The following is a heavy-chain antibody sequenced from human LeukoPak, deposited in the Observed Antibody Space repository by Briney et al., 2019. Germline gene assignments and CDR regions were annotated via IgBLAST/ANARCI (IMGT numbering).Heavy chain of an antibody. D-gene: IGHD3-22*01. CDR2: ISACNGNS. V-gene: IGHV1-18*01. J-gene: IGHJ4*02. Sequence: GASVKVSCKASGYTFTSYGISWVRQAPGQGLEWMGWISACNGNSNYAQKLQGRVTMTTDTSTSTAYMELRSLRSDDTAVYYCARVAYDSNGSYFDYWGQGTLVTVSS. CDR1: GYTFTSYG. CDR3: ARVAYDSNGSYFDY.